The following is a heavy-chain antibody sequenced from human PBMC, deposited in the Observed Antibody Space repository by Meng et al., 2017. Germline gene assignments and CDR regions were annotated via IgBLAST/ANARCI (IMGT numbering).Heavy chain of an antibody. CDR3: ARVRYSYGYDY. D-gene: IGHD5-18*01. Sequence: SETLSLTCTVSGGSISSYYWSWIRQPPGKGLEWIGYIYYSGSTNYNPSLKSRVTISVDTSKNQFSLKLSSVTAADTAVYYCARVRYSYGYDYWGQGTRVTGSS. J-gene: IGHJ4*02. V-gene: IGHV4-59*01. CDR2: IYYSGST. CDR1: GGSISSYY.